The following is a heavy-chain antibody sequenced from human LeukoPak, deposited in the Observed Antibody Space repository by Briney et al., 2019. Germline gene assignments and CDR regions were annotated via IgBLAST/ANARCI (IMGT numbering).Heavy chain of an antibody. CDR3: ARDVAEDAFDI. D-gene: IGHD1-14*01. CDR1: GGTFSSYT. V-gene: IGHV1-69*04. J-gene: IGHJ3*02. Sequence: VASVKVSCKASGGTFSSYTISWVRQAPGQGLEWMGRIIPILGIANYAQKFQGRVTITADKSTSTAYMELSSLRSEDTAVYYCARDVAEDAFDIWCQGTMVTVSS. CDR2: IIPILGIA.